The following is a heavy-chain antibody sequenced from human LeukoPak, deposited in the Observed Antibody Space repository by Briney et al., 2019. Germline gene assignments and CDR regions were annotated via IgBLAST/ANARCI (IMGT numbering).Heavy chain of an antibody. D-gene: IGHD3-3*01. CDR1: GGSFSGYY. CDR2: INHSGST. Sequence: KTSETLSLTCAVYGGSFSGYYWSWIRQPPGKGLEWIGEINHSGSTNYNPSLKSRVTISVDPSMNQFSLKLTSVTAADTAVYYCARDPYDFWGGYNWFDPWGQGTLVTVSS. J-gene: IGHJ5*02. V-gene: IGHV4-34*01. CDR3: ARDPYDFWGGYNWFDP.